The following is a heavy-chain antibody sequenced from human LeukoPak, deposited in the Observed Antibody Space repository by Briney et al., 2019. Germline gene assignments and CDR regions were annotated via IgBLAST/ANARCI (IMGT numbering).Heavy chain of an antibody. J-gene: IGHJ4*02. CDR1: GITFSSYG. D-gene: IGHD6-6*01. V-gene: IGHV3-30*02. Sequence: GGSLRLSCAASGITFSSYGMHWVRPAPGKGLEWVAFIRYDGSNKYYADSVKGRFTISRDNSKNTLYLQMNSLRAEDTAVYYCARGYSSSSQCDYWGQGTLVTVSS. CDR3: ARGYSSSSQCDY. CDR2: IRYDGSNK.